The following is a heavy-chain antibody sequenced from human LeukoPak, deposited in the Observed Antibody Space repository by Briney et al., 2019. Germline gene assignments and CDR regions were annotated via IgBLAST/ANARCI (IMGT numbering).Heavy chain of an antibody. CDR1: GFTFSSYW. CDR3: ARDKKVGPTNLDY. V-gene: IGHV3-7*01. Sequence: GGSLRLSCAASGFTFSSYWMSWVRQAPGKGLEWVANIKQDGSEKTYVDSVEGRFTISRDNAKNSLFLQMNSLRAEDTAVYYCARDKKVGPTNLDYWGQGTLVTVSS. J-gene: IGHJ4*02. CDR2: IKQDGSEK. D-gene: IGHD1-26*01.